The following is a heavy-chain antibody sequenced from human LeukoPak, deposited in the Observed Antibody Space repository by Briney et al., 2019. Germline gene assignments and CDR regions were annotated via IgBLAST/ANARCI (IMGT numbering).Heavy chain of an antibody. Sequence: SGPALVKPTQTLTLTCTFSGFSLSTSGMCVSWIRQPPGKALEWLARIDWDDDKYYSTSLKTRPTISKDTSKNQVVLTMTNMDPVDTATYYCARISSGPEYYFDYWGQGTLVTVSS. CDR2: IDWDDDK. CDR3: ARISSGPEYYFDY. V-gene: IGHV2-70*11. CDR1: GFSLSTSGMC. D-gene: IGHD3-22*01. J-gene: IGHJ4*02.